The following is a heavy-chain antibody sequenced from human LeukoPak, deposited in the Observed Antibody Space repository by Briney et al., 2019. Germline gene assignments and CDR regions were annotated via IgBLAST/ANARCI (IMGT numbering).Heavy chain of an antibody. V-gene: IGHV3-30*02. CDR2: IRYDENKE. J-gene: IGHJ6*03. CDR1: GFTFTNYG. Sequence: PGGSLRLSCATSGFTFTNYGVHWVRQAPGKGLEWVAFIRYDENKESYADSVKGRFTVSRDNSKSTLYLQMNSLRPEDTGVYCCAKAAVATGYHYTYYMDVWGKGTTVTIS. D-gene: IGHD1-1*01. CDR3: AKAAVATGYHYTYYMDV.